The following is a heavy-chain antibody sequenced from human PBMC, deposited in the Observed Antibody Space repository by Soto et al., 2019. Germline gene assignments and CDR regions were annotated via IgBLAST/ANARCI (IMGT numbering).Heavy chain of an antibody. CDR1: GGSISSGGYY. J-gene: IGHJ4*02. Sequence: QVQLQESGPGLVKPSETLSLTCTVSGGSISSGGYYWSWIRQHPGKGLEWSGYIYYSGSTSYNPKPNSRVTKSIDTSKNQFPLKLSSMTAADTAVYYCARGRGYGSGSYRLDYWGQGTLVTVSS. CDR3: ARGRGYGSGSYRLDY. V-gene: IGHV4-31*03. CDR2: IYYSGST. D-gene: IGHD3-10*01.